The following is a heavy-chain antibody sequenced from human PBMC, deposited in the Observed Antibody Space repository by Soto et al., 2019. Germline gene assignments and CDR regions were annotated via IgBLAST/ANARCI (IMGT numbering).Heavy chain of an antibody. Sequence: SETLSLTCSVSGGSVSNKTYYWSRIRQPPGKRLEWIGYVYYSGTTNYNPSLKSRVTISVDLSKNQFSLRLSSVTTADTALYYCARTTAVPNTLRSRYFFDYWGQGTLVTVSS. V-gene: IGHV4-61*01. D-gene: IGHD4-17*01. CDR1: GGSVSNKTYY. J-gene: IGHJ4*02. CDR3: ARTTAVPNTLRSRYFFDY. CDR2: VYYSGTT.